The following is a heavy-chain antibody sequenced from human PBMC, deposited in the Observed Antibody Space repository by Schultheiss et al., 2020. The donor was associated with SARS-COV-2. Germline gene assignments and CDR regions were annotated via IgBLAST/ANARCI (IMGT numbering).Heavy chain of an antibody. D-gene: IGHD3-9*01. J-gene: IGHJ5*02. CDR2: INHSGST. CDR3: AKSDTYPGYFDWFPHVDP. V-gene: IGHV4-34*08. CDR1: GFTFSSYE. Sequence: GSLRLSCAASGFTFSSYEMNWVRQAPGKGLEWIGEINHSGSTNHDPSLKSRVTISVDTSKNQFSLKLSSVTAADTAVYYCAKSDTYPGYFDWFPHVDPWGQGTLVTVSS.